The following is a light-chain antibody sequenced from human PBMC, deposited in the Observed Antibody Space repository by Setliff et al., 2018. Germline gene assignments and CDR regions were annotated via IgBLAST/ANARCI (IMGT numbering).Light chain of an antibody. V-gene: IGLV2-8*01. Sequence: QSVLTQPPSASGSPGQSVTISCTRTSSDVGGINHVSWYQQPPGKAPRLIIFEVSKRPSGVPDRFSGSKSGNTASLTVAGLQAEEEAYYYCSSYAGNYIYVFGTGTKVTVL. CDR1: SSDVGGINH. J-gene: IGLJ1*01. CDR3: SSYAGNYIYV. CDR2: EVS.